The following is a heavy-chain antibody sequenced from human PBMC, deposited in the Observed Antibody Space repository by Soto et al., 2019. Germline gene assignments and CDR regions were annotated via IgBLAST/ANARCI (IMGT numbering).Heavy chain of an antibody. D-gene: IGHD2-2*01. CDR2: IWYDGSNK. CDR1: GFTFSSYG. Sequence: PGGSLRLSCAASGFTFSSYGMHWVRQAPGKGLEWVAVIWYDGSNKYYADSVKGRFTISRDNSKNTLYLQMNSLRAEDTAVYYFEKENCSSNSCSYRYYYYGMAVWGQGTPVTVSS. CDR3: EKENCSSNSCSYRYYYYGMAV. J-gene: IGHJ6*02. V-gene: IGHV3-33*06.